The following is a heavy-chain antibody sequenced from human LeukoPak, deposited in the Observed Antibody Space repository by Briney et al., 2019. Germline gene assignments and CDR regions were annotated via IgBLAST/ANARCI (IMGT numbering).Heavy chain of an antibody. CDR3: ARADYYGDYPTVDY. J-gene: IGHJ4*02. V-gene: IGHV4-4*07. CDR2: IYTSGST. Sequence: SETLSLTCTVSGGSISSYYWSWIRQPAGKGLEWIGRIYTSGSTNYNPSLKSRVTMSVDTSKNQFSLKLSSVTAADTAVYYCARADYYGDYPTVDYWGQGTLVTVSS. CDR1: GGSISSYY. D-gene: IGHD4-17*01.